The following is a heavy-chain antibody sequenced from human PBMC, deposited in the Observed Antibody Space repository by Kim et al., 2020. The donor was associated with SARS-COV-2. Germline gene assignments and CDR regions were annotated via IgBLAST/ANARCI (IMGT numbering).Heavy chain of an antibody. J-gene: IGHJ5*01. V-gene: IGHV4-59*09. Sequence: SRKSRVPISVDTSKNQFSLKLSSVTAADTAVYYCARGPPYYDILTGWFDYWGQGTLVTVSS. CDR3: ARGPPYYDILTGWFDY. D-gene: IGHD3-9*01.